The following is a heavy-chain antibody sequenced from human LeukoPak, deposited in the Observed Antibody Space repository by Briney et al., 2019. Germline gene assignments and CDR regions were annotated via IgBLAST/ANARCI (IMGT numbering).Heavy chain of an antibody. CDR3: ARGGLAGYSH. CDR2: INPNSGGT. Sequence: GASVKVSCKASGYTFTGYYMHWVRQAPGQGLEWMGWINPNSGGTKYGQKFQGRVTMTRDTSISTAYMELRRLRSDDTAVYYCARGGLAGYSHWGQGTLVTVSS. V-gene: IGHV1-2*02. CDR1: GYTFTGYY. D-gene: IGHD2-15*01. J-gene: IGHJ4*02.